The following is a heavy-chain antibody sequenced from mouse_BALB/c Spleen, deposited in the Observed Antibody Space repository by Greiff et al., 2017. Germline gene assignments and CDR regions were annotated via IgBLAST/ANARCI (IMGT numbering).Heavy chain of an antibody. CDR3: ARGDYYGSSSPFAY. CDR2: ISSGGST. Sequence: DVQLVESGGGLVKPGGSLKLSCAASGFTFSSYAMSWVRQTPEKRLEWVASISSGGSTYYPDSVKGRFTISRDNARNILYLQMSSLRSEDTAMYYCARGDYYGSSSPFAYWGQGTLVTVSA. D-gene: IGHD1-1*01. J-gene: IGHJ3*01. CDR1: GFTFSSYA. V-gene: IGHV5-6-5*01.